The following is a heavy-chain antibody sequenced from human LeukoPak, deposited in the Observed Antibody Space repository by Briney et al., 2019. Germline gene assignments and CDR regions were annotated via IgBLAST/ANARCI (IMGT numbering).Heavy chain of an antibody. CDR1: GITFSTYS. V-gene: IGHV3-48*01. CDR3: AKNGDSTGFDPYFDY. J-gene: IGHJ4*02. CDR2: ISSSRSSI. D-gene: IGHD2-8*02. Sequence: GGSLRLSCVASGITFSTYSMNWVRQAPGKGLEWVSYISSSRSSIYYADSVKGRFTISRDNAKNSLYLQMNSLRAEDTAVYYCAKNGDSTGFDPYFDYWGQGTLVTVSS.